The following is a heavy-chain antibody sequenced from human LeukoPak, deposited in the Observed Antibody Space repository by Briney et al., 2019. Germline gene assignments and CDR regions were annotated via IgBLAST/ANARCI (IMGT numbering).Heavy chain of an antibody. CDR2: IIPIFGTA. Sequence: SVNVSCKASGCTFSSYAFSWVRQAPGQRREWMGGIIPIFGTANYVQKFQGRVTITADESTSTAYMELSSLRPEDTGVYYCAGGMVDTCFDYWGQGTLVTVSS. CDR1: GCTFSSYA. J-gene: IGHJ4*02. V-gene: IGHV1-69*13. D-gene: IGHD5-18*01. CDR3: AGGMVDTCFDY.